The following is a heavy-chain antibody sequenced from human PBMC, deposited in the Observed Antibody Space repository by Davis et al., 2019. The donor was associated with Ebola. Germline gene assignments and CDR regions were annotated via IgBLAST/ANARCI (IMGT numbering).Heavy chain of an antibody. V-gene: IGHV4-59*06. J-gene: IGHJ2*01. CDR2: IYYSGST. D-gene: IGHD2-2*01. CDR1: GGSISSYY. Sequence: SETLSLTCTVSGGSISSYYWSWIRQHPGKGLEWIGYIYYSGSTYYNPSLKSRVTISVDTSKNQFSLKLSSVTAADTAVYYCARRAVPAAIIPHWYFDLWGRGTLVTVSS. CDR3: ARRAVPAAIIPHWYFDL.